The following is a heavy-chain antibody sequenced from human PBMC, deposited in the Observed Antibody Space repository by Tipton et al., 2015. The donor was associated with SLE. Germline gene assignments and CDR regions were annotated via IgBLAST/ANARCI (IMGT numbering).Heavy chain of an antibody. J-gene: IGHJ6*03. V-gene: IGHV3-48*03. CDR2: ISNTGSTM. CDR3: ATIPNYKYDGSGATDV. D-gene: IGHD3-22*01. CDR1: GFSFSRSW. Sequence: SLRLSCVASGFSFSRSWMSWVRQAPGKGLEWVSYISNTGSTMSYADSVKGRFTISRDNAKKSLYLQMNSLRAEDTAVYHCATIPNYKYDGSGATDVWGKGTTVTVSS.